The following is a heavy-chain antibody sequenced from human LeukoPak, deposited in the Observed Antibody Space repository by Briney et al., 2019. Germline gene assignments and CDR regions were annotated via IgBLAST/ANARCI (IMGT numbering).Heavy chain of an antibody. J-gene: IGHJ4*02. D-gene: IGHD3-22*01. V-gene: IGHV4-59*08. Sequence: SETLSLTCTVSGGSISSYYWSWIRLPPGKGLEWIGYLSKSGNTNYSPSLKSRATISVDTSKNQFSLKLRSVTAADTAVYYCARHGSDYSFDYWGQGTLVTVSS. CDR3: ARHGSDYSFDY. CDR2: LSKSGNT. CDR1: GGSISSYY.